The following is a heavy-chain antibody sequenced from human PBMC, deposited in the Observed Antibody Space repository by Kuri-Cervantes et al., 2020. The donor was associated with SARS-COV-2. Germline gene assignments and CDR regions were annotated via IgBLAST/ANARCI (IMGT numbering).Heavy chain of an antibody. CDR2: IYQSGST. CDR3: ARATRPRIAAAAYYFDY. V-gene: IGHV4-38-2*02. D-gene: IGHD6-13*01. Sequence: SETLSLTCTVAGYSISSGYYWGWIRQPPGKGLEWIGSIYQSGSTYYNPSLKSRITISVDTSENQFSLKLSSVTAADTAVYYCARATRPRIAAAAYYFDYWGQGTLVTVSS. CDR1: GYSISSGYY. J-gene: IGHJ4*02.